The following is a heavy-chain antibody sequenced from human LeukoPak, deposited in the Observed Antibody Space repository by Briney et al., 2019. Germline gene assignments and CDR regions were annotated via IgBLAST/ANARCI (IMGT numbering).Heavy chain of an antibody. Sequence: ASVKVSCKASGGTFSSYAISWVRQAPGQGLEWMGGIIPIFGTANYAQKFQGRVTITADESTSTAYMELSSLRSEDTAVYYCEAYPYDSSGHYVDYWGQGTLVTVSS. V-gene: IGHV1-69*13. CDR1: GGTFSSYA. J-gene: IGHJ4*02. D-gene: IGHD3-22*01. CDR2: IIPIFGTA. CDR3: EAYPYDSSGHYVDY.